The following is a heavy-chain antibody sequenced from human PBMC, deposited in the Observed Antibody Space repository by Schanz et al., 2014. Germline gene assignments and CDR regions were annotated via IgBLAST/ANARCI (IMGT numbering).Heavy chain of an antibody. D-gene: IGHD3-10*01. Sequence: EVQLVESGGGLVQPGGSLRLSCAASAFIFRSYSMHWVRQAPGKGLEWVSYISRSSSTIYYADSVRGRFTISRDNSKNTLYLQMNSLRAEDTVVYYCAKDQGSYGSGSYSYFDYWGQGTLATVSS. CDR1: AFIFRSYS. CDR2: ISRSSSTI. CDR3: AKDQGSYGSGSYSYFDY. J-gene: IGHJ4*02. V-gene: IGHV3-48*01.